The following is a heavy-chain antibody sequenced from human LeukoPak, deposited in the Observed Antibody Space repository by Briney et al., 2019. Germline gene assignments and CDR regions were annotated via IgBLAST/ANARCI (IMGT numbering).Heavy chain of an antibody. CDR2: ITTSSSTI. CDR3: AAVSYLAFDI. V-gene: IGHV3-48*04. D-gene: IGHD2-21*01. J-gene: IGHJ3*02. Sequence: GGSLRLSCAASGFTFSNYNMNWVRQAPGKGLEWVSYITTSSSTIYYADSVKGRFTISRDNAKNSLYLQVTSLRVEDTAVYYCAAVSYLAFDIWGQGTMVTVSS. CDR1: GFTFSNYN.